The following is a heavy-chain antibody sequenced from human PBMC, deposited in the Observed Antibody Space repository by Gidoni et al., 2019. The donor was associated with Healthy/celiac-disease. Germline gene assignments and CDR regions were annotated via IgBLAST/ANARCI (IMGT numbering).Heavy chain of an antibody. V-gene: IGHV3-11*05. J-gene: IGHJ6*03. CDR3: ARGTTPTAMVTMRYYYMDV. CDR2: ISSSSSYT. D-gene: IGHD5-18*01. Sequence: QVQLVESGGGLVKPGGSLRLSCAASGFTFSDYYISWIRQAPGKGLEWVSYISSSSSYTNYADSVKGRFTISRDNAKNSLYLQMNSLRAEDTAVYYCARGTTPTAMVTMRYYYMDVWGKGTTVTVSS. CDR1: GFTFSDYY.